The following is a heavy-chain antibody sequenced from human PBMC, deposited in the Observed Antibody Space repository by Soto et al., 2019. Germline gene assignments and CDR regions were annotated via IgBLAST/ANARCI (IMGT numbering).Heavy chain of an antibody. D-gene: IGHD4-17*01. CDR3: ARVPSTVTTRYFDY. V-gene: IGHV4-59*01. Sequence: SETLSLTCTVSGGSISSYYWSWIRQPPGKGLEWIGYIYYSGSTNYNPSLKSRVTISVDTSKNQFSLKLGSVTAADTAVYYCARVPSTVTTRYFDYWGQGTLVTVSS. J-gene: IGHJ4*02. CDR2: IYYSGST. CDR1: GGSISSYY.